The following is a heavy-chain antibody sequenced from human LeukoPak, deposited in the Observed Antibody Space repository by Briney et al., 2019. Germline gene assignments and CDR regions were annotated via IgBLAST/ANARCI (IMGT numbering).Heavy chain of an antibody. J-gene: IGHJ4*02. D-gene: IGHD2/OR15-2a*01. CDR1: GFTFDDYA. CDR2: ISYDGSNK. Sequence: PGRSLRLSCAASGFTFDDYAMHWVRQAPGKGLEWVAVISYDGSNKYYADSVKGRFTISRDNSKNTLYLQMNSLRAEDTAVYYCAKDLSLGLDYWGQGTLVTVSS. CDR3: AKDLSLGLDY. V-gene: IGHV3-30*18.